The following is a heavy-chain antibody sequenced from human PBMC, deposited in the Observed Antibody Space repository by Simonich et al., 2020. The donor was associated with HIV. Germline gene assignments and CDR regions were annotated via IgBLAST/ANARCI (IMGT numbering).Heavy chain of an antibody. V-gene: IGHV3-9*01. CDR2: ISWNSGSI. J-gene: IGHJ5*02. CDR3: AKDGGYSYGENWFDP. Sequence: EVQLVESGGGLVQPGRSLRLSCAASGFTFDDYAMHWVRQAPGKGLEWVAGISWNSGSIGYADSVKGRFTISRDNAKNSLYLQMNSLRAEDTALYYCAKDGGYSYGENWFDPWGQGTLVTVSS. D-gene: IGHD5-18*01. CDR1: GFTFDDYA.